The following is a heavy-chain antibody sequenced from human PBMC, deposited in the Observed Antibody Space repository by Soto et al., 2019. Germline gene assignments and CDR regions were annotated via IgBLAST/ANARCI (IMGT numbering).Heavy chain of an antibody. J-gene: IGHJ3*02. D-gene: IGHD3-9*01. Sequence: EVQLVESGGGLVKPGGSLRLSCAASGFTFSNAWMNWVRQAPGKGLEWVGRIKSKTDGGTTDYAAPVKGRFTISRDDSKKKLYRQMNSLKTEDTAVYYCTPATLKRYFGWLWNAFDIWGQGTMVTVSS. CDR3: TPATLKRYFGWLWNAFDI. CDR1: GFTFSNAW. V-gene: IGHV3-15*07. CDR2: IKSKTDGGTT.